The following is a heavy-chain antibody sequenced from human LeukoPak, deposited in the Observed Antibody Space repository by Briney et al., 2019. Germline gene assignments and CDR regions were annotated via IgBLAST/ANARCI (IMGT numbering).Heavy chain of an antibody. CDR2: ISAYNGNT. J-gene: IGHJ4*02. CDR3: ARDSYGSYYEYYFDY. Sequence: GASVKVSCKASGYTFTSYGNSWVRQAPGQGLEWMGWISAYNGNTNYAQKLQGRVTMTTDTSTSTAYMELRSLRSDDTAVYYCARDSYGSYYEYYFDYWGQGTLVTVSS. V-gene: IGHV1-18*01. CDR1: GYTFTSYG. D-gene: IGHD1-26*01.